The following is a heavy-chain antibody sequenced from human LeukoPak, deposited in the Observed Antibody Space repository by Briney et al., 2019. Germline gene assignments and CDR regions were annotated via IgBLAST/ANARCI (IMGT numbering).Heavy chain of an antibody. J-gene: IGHJ6*03. V-gene: IGHV3-23*01. CDR3: AKMAGQQLGDYYMDV. Sequence: GGSLRLSCGASGFTFSNFAMTWVRQAPGGGLEWVSALSGSGFNTYYADSVKGRFTISRDNSKNTLYLQMNSLRAEDTAVYYCAKMAGQQLGDYYMDVWGKGTTLTVSS. CDR1: GFTFSNFA. CDR2: LSGSGFNT. D-gene: IGHD6-13*01.